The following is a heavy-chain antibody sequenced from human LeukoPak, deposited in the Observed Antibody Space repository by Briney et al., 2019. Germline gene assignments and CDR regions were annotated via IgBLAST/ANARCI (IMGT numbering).Heavy chain of an antibody. CDR3: ARTSYCSGGRCYYPDY. V-gene: IGHV5-51*01. CDR2: IYPGDSDT. J-gene: IGHJ4*02. CDR1: GYSFTNYW. D-gene: IGHD2-15*01. Sequence: GESLKISCKASGYSFTNYWIGWVRQMPGKGLEWMGIIYPGDSDTRYSPSFQGQVIISADKSISTAYLQWSSLKASDTAMYYCARTSYCSGGRCYYPDYWGQGTPVTVSS.